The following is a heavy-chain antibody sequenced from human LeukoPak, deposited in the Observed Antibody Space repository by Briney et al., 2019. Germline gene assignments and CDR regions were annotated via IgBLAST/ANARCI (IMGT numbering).Heavy chain of an antibody. CDR3: ATNSYGHSYYFDY. D-gene: IGHD5-18*01. CDR2: IYPGDSDT. J-gene: IGHJ4*02. Sequence: GEALKIYFQGSGYRFTSYWIGWGRPMPGKGLGWMGIIYPGDSDTRYSPSFQGQVTISADKSISTAYLQWSSLKASDTAMYYCATNSYGHSYYFDYWGQGTLVTVSS. CDR1: GYRFTSYW. V-gene: IGHV5-51*01.